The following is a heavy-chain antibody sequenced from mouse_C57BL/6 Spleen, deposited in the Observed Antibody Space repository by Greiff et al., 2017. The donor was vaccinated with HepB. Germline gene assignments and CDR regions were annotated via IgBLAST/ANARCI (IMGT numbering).Heavy chain of an antibody. CDR1: GFNIKDYY. D-gene: IGHD1-1*01. CDR3: ARNYGSSYWYFDV. J-gene: IGHJ1*03. CDR2: IDPEDGET. V-gene: IGHV14-2*01. Sequence: VQLQQSGAELVKPGASVKLSCTASGFNIKDYYMHWVKQRTEQGLEWIGRIDPEDGETKYAPKFQGKATITADTSSNTADLQLSSLTSEDTAVYYCARNYGSSYWYFDVWGTGTTVTVSS.